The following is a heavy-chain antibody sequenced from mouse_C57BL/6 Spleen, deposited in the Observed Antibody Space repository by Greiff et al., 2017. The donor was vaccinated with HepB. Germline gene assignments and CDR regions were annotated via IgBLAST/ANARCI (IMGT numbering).Heavy chain of an antibody. CDR3: ARRPPITTVVAGPMDY. CDR1: GYTFTSYG. D-gene: IGHD1-1*01. CDR2: IYPRSGNT. Sequence: QVQLQQSGAELARPGASVKLSCKASGYTFTSYGISWVKQRTGQGLEWIGEIYPRSGNTYYNEKFKGKATLTADKSSSTAYMELRSLTSEDSAVYFCARRPPITTVVAGPMDYCAQGTSATVSS. V-gene: IGHV1-81*01. J-gene: IGHJ4*01.